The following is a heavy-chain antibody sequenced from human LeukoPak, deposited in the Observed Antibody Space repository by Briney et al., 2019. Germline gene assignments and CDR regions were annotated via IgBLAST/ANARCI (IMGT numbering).Heavy chain of an antibody. CDR2: MNHSGSA. CDR3: ARGVGY. Sequence: SETLSLTCAVYGGSFSGYYWSWIRQPPGKGLEWIGEMNHSGSANYNPSLKSRVTISVDTSKNQFSLKLSSVTAADTAVYYCARGVGYWGQGTLVTVSS. J-gene: IGHJ4*02. V-gene: IGHV4-34*01. CDR1: GGSFSGYY.